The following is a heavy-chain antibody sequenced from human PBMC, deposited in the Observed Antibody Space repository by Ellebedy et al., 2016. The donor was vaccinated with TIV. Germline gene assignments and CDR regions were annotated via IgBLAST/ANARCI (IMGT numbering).Heavy chain of an antibody. Sequence: GESLKISCAASGFTXRRYALHWVRPPPGKVLEWVAVISYDGSNYYYADSVKGRFTISRHKSKDTLYLQMNSLRADDTAVYYCARVKAYSAFDIWGQGTRVTVSS. CDR3: ARVKAYSAFDI. CDR1: GFTXRRYA. V-gene: IGHV3-30-3*01. J-gene: IGHJ3*02. CDR2: ISYDGSNY. D-gene: IGHD2-15*01.